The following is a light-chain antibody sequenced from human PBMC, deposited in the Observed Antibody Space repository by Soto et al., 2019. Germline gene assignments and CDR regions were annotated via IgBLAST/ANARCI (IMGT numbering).Light chain of an antibody. V-gene: IGKV1-5*03. CDR3: KQYNSYSWT. Sequence: DIQRTPLPSTLFAYVPPSVTSTSRASQSISSWLAWYQQKPGKAPKLLIYKASSLGSGVPSRFSGSGSGTEFTLTISSLQPDDFATYSCKQYNSYSWTFGKGTKVDIK. CDR2: KAS. CDR1: QSISSW. J-gene: IGKJ1*01.